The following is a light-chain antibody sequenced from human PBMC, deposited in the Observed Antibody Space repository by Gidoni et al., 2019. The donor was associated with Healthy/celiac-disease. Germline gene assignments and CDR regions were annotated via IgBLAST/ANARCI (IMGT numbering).Light chain of an antibody. CDR1: QGITSY. V-gene: IGKV1D-8*02. CDR3: QQYCSFPIT. Sequence: AIWLTHSPSFLFASTGDRVTISCRMSQGITSYLAWYQHKPGKDPELLIYAASTLQSGVPSRFGGGGSGTDFTLTISCLQSEDFATYCCQQYCSFPITFGQGTRLEIK. J-gene: IGKJ5*01. CDR2: AAS.